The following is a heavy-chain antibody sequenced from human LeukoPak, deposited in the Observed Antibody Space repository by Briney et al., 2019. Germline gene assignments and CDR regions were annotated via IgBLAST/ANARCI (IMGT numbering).Heavy chain of an antibody. CDR2: ISGSGGST. CDR1: GFTFSSYA. V-gene: IGHV3-23*01. CDR3: AKVWPRTYYDYVWAPQERVFDY. J-gene: IGHJ4*02. Sequence: GGSLRLSCAASGFTFSSYAMSWVRQAPGKGLEWVSAISGSGGSTYYADSVKGRFAISRDNSKNTLYLQMNSLRAEDTAVYYCAKVWPRTYYDYVWAPQERVFDYWGQGTLVTVSS. D-gene: IGHD3-16*01.